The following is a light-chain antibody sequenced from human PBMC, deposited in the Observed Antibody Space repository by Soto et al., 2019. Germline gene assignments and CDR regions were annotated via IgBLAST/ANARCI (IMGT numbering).Light chain of an antibody. V-gene: IGLV2-8*01. CDR2: EVT. J-gene: IGLJ1*01. CDR1: SSDVGGYDY. CDR3: SSYAGSNNFV. Sequence: QSALTHPPSASGSPGQSVTISCTGTSSDVGGYDYVSWYQQHPGKAPKLMIYEVTKRPSGVPDRFSGSKSGNTASLTVSGLQAEDEADYYCSSYAGSNNFVFGPGTKVTVL.